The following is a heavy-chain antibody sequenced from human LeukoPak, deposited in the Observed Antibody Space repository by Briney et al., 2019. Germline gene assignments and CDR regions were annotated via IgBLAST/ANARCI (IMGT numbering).Heavy chain of an antibody. CDR2: IYYSGST. D-gene: IGHD2-15*01. CDR1: GGSISSYY. J-gene: IGHJ4*02. Sequence: PSETLSLTCTVSGGSISSYYWSWIRQPPGKGLEWIGYIYYSGSTNYNPSLKSRVTISVDTSKNQFSLKLSSVTAADTAVYYCARLEAPGGGSYYFDYWGQGTLVTVSS. CDR3: ARLEAPGGGSYYFDY. V-gene: IGHV4-59*01.